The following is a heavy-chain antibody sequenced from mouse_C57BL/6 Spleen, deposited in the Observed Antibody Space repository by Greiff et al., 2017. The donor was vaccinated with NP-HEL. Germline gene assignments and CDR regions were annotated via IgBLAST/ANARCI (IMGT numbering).Heavy chain of an antibody. Sequence: EVQLQQSGPELVKPGASVKIPCKASGYTFTDYNMDWVKQSHGKSLEWIGDINPNNGGTIYNQKFKGKATLTVDKSSSTAYMELRSLTSEDTAVYYCARNYGSSSYWDFGGWGTGATVTVST. V-gene: IGHV1-18*01. D-gene: IGHD1-1*01. J-gene: IGHJ1*03. CDR3: ARNYGSSSYWDFGG. CDR1: GYTFTDYN. CDR2: INPNNGGT.